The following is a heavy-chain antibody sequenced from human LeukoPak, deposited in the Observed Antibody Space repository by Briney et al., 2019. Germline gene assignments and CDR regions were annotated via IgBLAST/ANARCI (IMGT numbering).Heavy chain of an antibody. V-gene: IGHV3-48*03. CDR1: GFTFSSYE. CDR2: ISSSGSTI. Sequence: PGGSLRLSCAASGFTFSSYEMNWVRQAPGKGLEWVSYISSSGSTIYYADSVKGRFTISRDNAKNSLYLQMNSLRAEDTAVYYCARDAPYSSSSPFDYWGQGTLVTVSS. J-gene: IGHJ4*02. CDR3: ARDAPYSSSSPFDY. D-gene: IGHD6-6*01.